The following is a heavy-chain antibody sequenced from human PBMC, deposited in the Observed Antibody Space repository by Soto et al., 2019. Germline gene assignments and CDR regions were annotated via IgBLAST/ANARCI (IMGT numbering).Heavy chain of an antibody. CDR1: GGNFNNYT. CDR3: QLRSVHFDDGGFPSFYYGLDV. Sequence: VQLVQSGAEVKKPGSSVKVSCEASGGNFNNYTISWVRQAPAHGLVWMGGFIPLFFTASYSQTFQGRVTITADRSTSSVYMELSSLRYEDTGVYYCQLRSVHFDDGGFPSFYYGLDVWGQGTTVTVS. D-gene: IGHD2-15*01. CDR2: FIPLFFTA. J-gene: IGHJ6*02. V-gene: IGHV1-69*06.